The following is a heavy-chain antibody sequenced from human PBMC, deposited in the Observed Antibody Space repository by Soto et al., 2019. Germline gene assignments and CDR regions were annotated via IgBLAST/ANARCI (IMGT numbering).Heavy chain of an antibody. V-gene: IGHV3-23*01. J-gene: IGHJ4*02. Sequence: PGGSLRLSCAASGFTFSSYAMSWVRQAPGKGLEWVSVLSESDYSAYYADSVKGRFTISRDNSQKTLYLQMNSLRAEDTAVYYCAKILSQYDSSGDYAAVCYFDKWGPETLLPVSS. CDR2: LSESDYSA. D-gene: IGHD3-22*01. CDR3: AKILSQYDSSGDYAAVCYFDK. CDR1: GFTFSSYA.